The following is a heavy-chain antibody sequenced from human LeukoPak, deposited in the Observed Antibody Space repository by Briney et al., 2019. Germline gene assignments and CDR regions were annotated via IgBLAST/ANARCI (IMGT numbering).Heavy chain of an antibody. Sequence: SETLSLTCAVYGGSFSGYYWSWIRQPPGKGLEWIGEINHSGSTNYNPSLKSRVTISGDTSKNQFSLKLSSVTAADTAVYYCARGPVHRGYSYGYGFDYWGQGTLVTVSS. D-gene: IGHD5-18*01. V-gene: IGHV4-34*01. CDR1: GGSFSGYY. CDR2: INHSGST. J-gene: IGHJ4*02. CDR3: ARGPVHRGYSYGYGFDY.